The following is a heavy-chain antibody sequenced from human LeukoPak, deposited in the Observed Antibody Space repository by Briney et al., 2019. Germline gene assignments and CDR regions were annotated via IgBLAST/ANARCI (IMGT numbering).Heavy chain of an antibody. J-gene: IGHJ5*02. CDR1: GFTFSSYW. CDR3: AREPETYYYDSSGYPDDP. CDR2: ISSSSSYI. Sequence: PGGSLRLSCAASGFTFSSYWMSWVRQAPGKGLERVSSISSSSSYIYYADSVKGRFTISRDNAKNSLYLQMNSLRAEDTAVYYCAREPETYYYDSSGYPDDPWGQGTLVTVSS. D-gene: IGHD3-22*01. V-gene: IGHV3-21*01.